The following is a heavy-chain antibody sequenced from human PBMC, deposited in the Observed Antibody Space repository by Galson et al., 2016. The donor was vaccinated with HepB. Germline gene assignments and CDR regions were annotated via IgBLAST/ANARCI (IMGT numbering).Heavy chain of an antibody. CDR2: ISGGNDAL. CDR3: ARDSGLNSYDDDAYSYWNFDL. J-gene: IGHJ2*01. CDR1: GFVFSDYS. D-gene: IGHD3-16*01. V-gene: IGHV3-48*02. Sequence: SLRLSCAASGFVFSDYSMNWVRQGPGKGLEWISYISGGNDALFYADSVTGRFTISRDNAENSLYLQMNRLRDEDTAVYYCARDSGLNSYDDDAYSYWNFDLWGHGTLVTVSS.